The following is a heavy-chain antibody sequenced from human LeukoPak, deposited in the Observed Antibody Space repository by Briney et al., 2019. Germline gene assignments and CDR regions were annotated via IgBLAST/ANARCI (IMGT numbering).Heavy chain of an antibody. CDR2: ISDSGGST. CDR3: ARGPSGYHNT. Sequence: AGGSLRLSCAASGFTFNTYAMSWVRQAPGKGLEWVSAISDSGGSTYYADSVKGRFTISRDNSKNTLYLQMNSLRAEDTAVYYCARGPSGYHNTGGQGTLVTVSS. J-gene: IGHJ4*02. V-gene: IGHV3-23*01. D-gene: IGHD5-12*01. CDR1: GFTFNTYA.